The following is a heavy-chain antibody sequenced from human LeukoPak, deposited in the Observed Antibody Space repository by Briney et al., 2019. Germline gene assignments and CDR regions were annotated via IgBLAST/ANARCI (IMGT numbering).Heavy chain of an antibody. Sequence: GGSLRLSCAASGFTVSSNYMSWVRQAPGKGLEWVSVIYSGGSTYYADSVKGRFTISRDNAKNSLYLQMNSLRAEDTAVYYCAREDGHDSSSWKGFGYYYMDVWGKGTTVTVSS. CDR3: AREDGHDSSSWKGFGYYYMDV. D-gene: IGHD6-13*01. V-gene: IGHV3-66*01. CDR2: IYSGGST. J-gene: IGHJ6*03. CDR1: GFTVSSNY.